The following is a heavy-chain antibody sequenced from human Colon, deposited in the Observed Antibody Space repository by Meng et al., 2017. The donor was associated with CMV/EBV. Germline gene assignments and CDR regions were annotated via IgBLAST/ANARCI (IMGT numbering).Heavy chain of an antibody. V-gene: IGHV3-48*03. Sequence: GESLKISCAASGFTFSSYEMNWVRQAPGKGLEWVSYISSSGSTIYYADSVKGRFTISRDNAKNSLYLQMNSLRAGDTAVYYCARVTAIFGVVIVGMDVWGQGTTVTVSS. D-gene: IGHD3-3*01. J-gene: IGHJ6*02. CDR1: GFTFSSYE. CDR2: ISSSGSTI. CDR3: ARVTAIFGVVIVGMDV.